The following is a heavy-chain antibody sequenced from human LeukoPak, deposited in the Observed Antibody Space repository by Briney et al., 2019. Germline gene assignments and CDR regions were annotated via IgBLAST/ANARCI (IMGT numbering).Heavy chain of an antibody. V-gene: IGHV4-39*01. CDR3: VDHYDSRGYVWV. D-gene: IGHD3-22*01. CDR2: VYYTGST. Sequence: SETLSLTCSVSGGSISRSSYYWGWIRQPPGKELEWIGSVYYTGSTYYNPSLKSRVTISVDTSKNQFSLKLSSVTATDAAVYYCVDHYDSRGYVWVWGQGTLVTVSS. J-gene: IGHJ4*02. CDR1: GGSISRSSYY.